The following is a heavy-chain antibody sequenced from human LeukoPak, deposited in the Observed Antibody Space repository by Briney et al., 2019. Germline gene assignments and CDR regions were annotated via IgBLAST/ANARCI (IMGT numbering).Heavy chain of an antibody. CDR3: ATDLPVYSGYDRRYFDY. V-gene: IGHV1-24*01. Sequence: GASVKVSCKVSGYTLTELSMHWVRQAPGKGLEWMGGFDPEDGETIYAQKFQGRVTMTEDTSTDTAYMELSSLRSEDTAVYYCATDLPVYSGYDRRYFDYWGQGTLVTVSS. CDR2: FDPEDGET. J-gene: IGHJ4*02. CDR1: GYTLTELS. D-gene: IGHD5-12*01.